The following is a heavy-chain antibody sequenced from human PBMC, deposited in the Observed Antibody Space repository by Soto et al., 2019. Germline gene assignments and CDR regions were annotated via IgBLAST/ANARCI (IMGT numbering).Heavy chain of an antibody. CDR2: IIPIFGTA. CDR1: VCTLSVYA. D-gene: IGHD3-22*01. V-gene: IGHV1-69*13. CDR3: ARGDHPRAYRDYYDSSGYHDAFDI. Sequence: SVKVSCKAVVCTLSVYAISWVRQAPGQGLEWMGGIIPIFGTANYAQKFQGRVTITADESTSTAYMELSSLRSEDTAVYYCARGDHPRAYRDYYDSSGYHDAFDIWGQGTMVTVSS. J-gene: IGHJ3*02.